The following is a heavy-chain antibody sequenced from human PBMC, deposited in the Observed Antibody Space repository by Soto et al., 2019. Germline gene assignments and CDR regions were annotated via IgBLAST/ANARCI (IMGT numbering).Heavy chain of an antibody. D-gene: IGHD5-12*01. CDR2: INPNSGGT. V-gene: IGHV1-2*02. CDR3: ARMTSGYASRWSYYFDY. J-gene: IGHJ4*02. CDR1: GYTFTGYY. Sequence: QVQLEQSGAEVKKPGASVKVSCKASGYTFTGYYMHWVRQAPGQGLEWMGWINPNSGGTNYAQKFQGRVTMTRDTSISTAYMELSRLRSDDTAVYYCARMTSGYASRWSYYFDYWGQGTLVTVSS.